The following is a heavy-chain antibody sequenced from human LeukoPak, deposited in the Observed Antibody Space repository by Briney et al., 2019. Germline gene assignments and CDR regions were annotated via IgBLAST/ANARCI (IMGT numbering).Heavy chain of an antibody. CDR1: GYTFTGYG. CDR2: ISAYNGNT. D-gene: IGHD2-2*01. J-gene: IGHJ4*02. V-gene: IGHV1-18*01. CDR3: ARFLYCSSTSCYFHFDY. Sequence: ASVTVSCTASGYTFTGYGISWVRQAPGQGLEWMGWISAYNGNTNYAQKLQGRVTMTTDTSTSTAYMELRSLRSDDTAVYYCARFLYCSSTSCYFHFDYWGQGTLVTVSS.